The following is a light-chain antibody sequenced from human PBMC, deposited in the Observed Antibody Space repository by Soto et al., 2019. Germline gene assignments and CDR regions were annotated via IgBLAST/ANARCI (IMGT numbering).Light chain of an antibody. CDR1: QSVSSNY. Sequence: ENVLTQSPGTLSLSPGERATLSCRASQSVSSNYLTWYQQKPGQAPRLLIYGASSRATDIPDRFSGSGSGTDFTLTISRLEPEDFAVYYCPQYDSSPVTFGQGTKLEIK. CDR3: PQYDSSPVT. V-gene: IGKV3-20*01. CDR2: GAS. J-gene: IGKJ2*01.